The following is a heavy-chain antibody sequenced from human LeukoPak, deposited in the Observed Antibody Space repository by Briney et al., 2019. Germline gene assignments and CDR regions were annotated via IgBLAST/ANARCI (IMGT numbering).Heavy chain of an antibody. Sequence: TSVKVSCKASGHTFTGYYLHWVRQAPGQGLEWMGWLNTHSGGTNYAQNFQGRVTMTRDTSISTAYLELSRLTSDDTAMYYCARVPSYSGQDHGGDYWGQGTLVTVSS. CDR3: ARVPSYSGQDHGGDY. V-gene: IGHV1-2*02. D-gene: IGHD5-12*01. CDR1: GHTFTGYY. J-gene: IGHJ4*02. CDR2: LNTHSGGT.